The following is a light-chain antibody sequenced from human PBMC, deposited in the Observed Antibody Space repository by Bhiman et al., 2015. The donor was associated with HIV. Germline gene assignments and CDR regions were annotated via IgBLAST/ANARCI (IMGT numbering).Light chain of an antibody. J-gene: IGLJ1*01. V-gene: IGLV2-14*03. CDR3: SSYTSSRNFYV. CDR1: STDVGGYNY. CDR2: DVS. Sequence: QSALTQPRSVSGSPGQSLTISCTGASTDVGGYNYVSWYQQHPGKAPKLMIYDVSNRPSGVSNRFSGSKSGNTASLTVSGLQAEDEADYFCSSYTSSRNFYVFGTGTKVTVL.